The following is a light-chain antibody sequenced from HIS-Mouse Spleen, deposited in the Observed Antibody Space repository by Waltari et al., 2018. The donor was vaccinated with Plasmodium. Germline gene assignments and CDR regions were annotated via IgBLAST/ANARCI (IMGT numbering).Light chain of an antibody. J-gene: IGLJ2*01. CDR2: QDS. V-gene: IGLV3-1*01. CDR3: QAWDSSTVV. CDR1: KSGENY. Sequence: SYELTQPHSVSVSPGQTDRLTCSGTKSGENYGCWYKQKPGKSPVLVIYQDSKRPSGIPERFSGSNSGNTATLTISGTQAMDEADYYCQAWDSSTVVFGGGTKLTVL.